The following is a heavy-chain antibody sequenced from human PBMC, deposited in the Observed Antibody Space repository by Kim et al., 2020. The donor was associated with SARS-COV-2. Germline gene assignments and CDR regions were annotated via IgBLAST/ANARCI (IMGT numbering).Heavy chain of an antibody. CDR1: GFTFSNYD. V-gene: IGHV3-30*18. J-gene: IGHJ3*02. CDR3: TNFGSSGYLDAFDS. CDR2: ISYDGRNK. D-gene: IGHD3-22*01. Sequence: GGSLRLSCAASGFTFSNYDMHWVRQAPGKGLEWVAVISYDGRNKNYADSVSGRFTISRDNSQNTLYLQMNSLRAEDTAVYYCTNFGSSGYLDAFDSWGQGTLVTVSS.